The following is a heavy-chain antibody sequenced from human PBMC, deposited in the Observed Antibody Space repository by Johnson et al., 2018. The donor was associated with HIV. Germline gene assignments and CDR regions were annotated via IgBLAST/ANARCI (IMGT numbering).Heavy chain of an antibody. CDR3: STDHPTAPLFVMNAFDI. J-gene: IGHJ3*02. Sequence: VQLVESGGGLVKPGWSLRLSCAASGMTFSDLWMNWVRQAPGKGLEWVGRIRSKTAGGTIEYAAPVKGRFTISRDDSKDTLYLQMNSLKIEDTAVYYCSTDHPTAPLFVMNAFDIWGQGTMVTVSS. V-gene: IGHV3-15*01. D-gene: IGHD3-16*02. CDR1: GMTFSDLW. CDR2: IRSKTAGGTI.